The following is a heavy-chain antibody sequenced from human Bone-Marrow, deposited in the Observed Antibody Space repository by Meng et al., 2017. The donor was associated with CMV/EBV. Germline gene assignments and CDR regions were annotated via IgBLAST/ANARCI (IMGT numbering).Heavy chain of an antibody. CDR3: ARTGDCTSTSCYTYFDF. V-gene: IGHV4-28*02. Sequence: SQTLSLTCDVSIHSIRSSNWWGWIRQPPGKGLEWIGYIYYSGGIYYNPSLKSRVTMSVDTSKNQVSLKLNSVTAVDTAIYNCARTGDCTSTSCYTYFDFWGQGTPVTVSS. D-gene: IGHD2-2*02. J-gene: IGHJ4*02. CDR1: IHSIRSSNW. CDR2: IYYSGGI.